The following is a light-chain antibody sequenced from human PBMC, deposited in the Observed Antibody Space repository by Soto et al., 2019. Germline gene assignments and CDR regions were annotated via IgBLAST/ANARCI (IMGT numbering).Light chain of an antibody. Sequence: EIVMTQSPATLSVSPWERATLSCRASQIVSSNLAWYQQKPGQAPRLLIYGASTRATGIPARFSGSGSGTEFTLSISSLEPEDFAVYHCQQRSDWLTFGGGTKVDI. CDR3: QQRSDWLT. CDR2: GAS. CDR1: QIVSSN. V-gene: IGKV3-15*01. J-gene: IGKJ4*01.